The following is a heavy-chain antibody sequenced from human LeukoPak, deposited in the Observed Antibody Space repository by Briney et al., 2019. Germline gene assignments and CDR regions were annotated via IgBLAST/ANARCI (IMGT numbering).Heavy chain of an antibody. D-gene: IGHD3-22*01. CDR3: ARGGRDYYDLNLDY. CDR1: RYTFISYY. CDR2: INPSGGRT. J-gene: IGHJ4*02. V-gene: IGHV1-46*01. Sequence: ASVKVSCKTSRYTFISYYMHWVRQAPGQGLEWMGIINPSGGRTNYAQKFQGRVTMTRDTSTSTVYMEVSSLRSEDTAVYYCARGGRDYYDLNLDYWGQGTLVTVST.